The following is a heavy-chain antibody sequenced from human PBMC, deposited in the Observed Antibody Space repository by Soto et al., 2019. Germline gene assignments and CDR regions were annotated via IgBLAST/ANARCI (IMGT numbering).Heavy chain of an antibody. CDR3: ARDKRAYGDRDAFDI. CDR2: INAGNGNT. CDR1: GYTFTSYA. D-gene: IGHD4-17*01. J-gene: IGHJ3*02. Sequence: SVKVSCKASGYTFTSYAMHWVRQAPGQRLEWMGWINAGNGNTKYSQKFQGRVTITRDTSASTAYMELSSLRSEDTAVYYCARDKRAYGDRDAFDIWGQGTMVTVSS. V-gene: IGHV1-3*01.